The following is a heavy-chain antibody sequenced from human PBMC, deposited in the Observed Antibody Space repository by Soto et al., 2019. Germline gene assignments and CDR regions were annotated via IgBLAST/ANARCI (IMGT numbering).Heavy chain of an antibody. J-gene: IGHJ6*02. V-gene: IGHV1-46*01. CDR1: GYTFTSYY. CDR2: INPSGGST. D-gene: IGHD1-20*01. Sequence: ASVKVSCKASGYTFTSYYMHWVRQAPGQGLEWMGIINPSGGSTSYAQKFQGRVTMTRDTSTSTVYMELSSLRSEDTAVYYCARDRITYYYYYGMDVWGQGTTVTVSS. CDR3: ARDRITYYYYYGMDV.